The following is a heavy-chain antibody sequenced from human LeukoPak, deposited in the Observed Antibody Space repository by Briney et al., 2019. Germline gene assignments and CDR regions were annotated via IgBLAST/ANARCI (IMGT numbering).Heavy chain of an antibody. CDR3: ARDIVVVPAAIAHYHYYGMDV. CDR1: GYTFTSYD. V-gene: IGHV1-8*01. D-gene: IGHD2-2*01. J-gene: IGHJ6*02. CDR2: MNPNSGNT. Sequence: ASVKVSCKASGYTFTSYDIHWVRQATGQGLEWMGWMNPNSGNTGYAQKFQGRVTMTRNTSISTAYMELSSLRSEDTAVYYCARDIVVVPAAIAHYHYYGMDVWGQGTTVTVSS.